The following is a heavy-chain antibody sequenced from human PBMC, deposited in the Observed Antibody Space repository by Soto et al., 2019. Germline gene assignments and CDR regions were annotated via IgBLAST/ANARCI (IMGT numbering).Heavy chain of an antibody. V-gene: IGHV1-18*01. CDR3: ASRDSLDF. CDR1: GYIFTDYG. Sequence: QVQLVQSGAEVKKPGASVQVSCKASGYIFTDYGFSWVRQAPGQGLEWMGWIGTHNGDTKYAQKFQGRVNMTTDTSTRRSYMELRSPRYDDTAVYYCASRDSLDFWGQGTLVTVSS. J-gene: IGHJ4*02. CDR2: IGTHNGDT. D-gene: IGHD2-21*01.